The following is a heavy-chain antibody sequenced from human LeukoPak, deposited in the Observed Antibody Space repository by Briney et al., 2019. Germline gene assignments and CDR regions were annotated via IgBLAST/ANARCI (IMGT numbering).Heavy chain of an antibody. CDR3: ASKVVSPPNYFDY. Sequence: SETPSLTCTVSGGSISSSSYYWSWIRQPPGKGLEWIGYIYYSGSTNYNPSLKSRVTISVDTSKNQFSLKLSSVTAADTAVYYCASKVVSPPNYFDYWGQGTLVTVSS. CDR1: GGSISSSSYY. CDR2: IYYSGST. D-gene: IGHD3-16*02. V-gene: IGHV4-61*05. J-gene: IGHJ4*02.